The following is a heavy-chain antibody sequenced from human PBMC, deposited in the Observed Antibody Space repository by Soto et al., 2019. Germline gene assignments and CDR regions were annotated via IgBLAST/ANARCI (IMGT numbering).Heavy chain of an antibody. CDR2: TRNKANSYTT. CDR1: GFSFSDHF. D-gene: IGHD1-26*01. Sequence: EVQLVESGGGLVQPGGSLRLSCVASGFSFSDHFMDWVRQAPGKGLQWVGRTRNKANSYTTEYAASVKGRFTVSRDDSTNSVYLQMNSLKTEDTAVYYCARDKLGGGFDYWGQGTLVTVSS. J-gene: IGHJ4*02. CDR3: ARDKLGGGFDY. V-gene: IGHV3-72*01.